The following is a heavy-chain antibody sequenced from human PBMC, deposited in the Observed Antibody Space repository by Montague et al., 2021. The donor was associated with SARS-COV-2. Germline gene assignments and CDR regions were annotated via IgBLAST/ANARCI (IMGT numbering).Heavy chain of an antibody. J-gene: IGHJ4*02. D-gene: IGHD5-12*01. CDR2: IYTSGTT. CDR1: GGSISSGSYY. CDR3: ARAHSGSWAHLDN. Sequence: TLSLTCTVSGGSISSGSYYWSWIRQPAGKGLEWIGRIYTSGTTDYSFSLKSRVTISVDTSKNQFSLKLTSVTAVDTAVYYCARAHSGSWAHLDNWGQGSPVTVSS. V-gene: IGHV4-61*02.